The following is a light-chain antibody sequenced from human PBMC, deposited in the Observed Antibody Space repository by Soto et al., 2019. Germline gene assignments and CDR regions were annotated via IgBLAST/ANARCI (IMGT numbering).Light chain of an antibody. V-gene: IGKV3-15*01. CDR3: QQYHNWHRT. CDR1: QSVNSN. Sequence: DIVMTQSPGTLSVSPGERATLYCRASQSVNSNLAWYQQKPGQAPRLLINGASTRATGIPARFGGSGSGTEFTLNINSLQSEDFAVYYCQQYHNWHRTFGQGTKLEI. CDR2: GAS. J-gene: IGKJ2*02.